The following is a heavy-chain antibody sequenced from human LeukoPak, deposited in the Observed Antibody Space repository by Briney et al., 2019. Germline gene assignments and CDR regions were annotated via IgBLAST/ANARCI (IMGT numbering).Heavy chain of an antibody. V-gene: IGHV3-23*01. CDR3: AKELKGRVTMIVVVTTLDY. D-gene: IGHD3-22*01. J-gene: IGHJ4*02. CDR2: ISGSGGST. Sequence: GGSLRLSCAASGFTFSSYAMSWVRQAPGKGLDWVSAISGSGGSTYYADSVKGRFTISRDNSKNTLYLQMNSLRAEDTAVYYCAKELKGRVTMIVVVTTLDYWGQGTLVTVSS. CDR1: GFTFSSYA.